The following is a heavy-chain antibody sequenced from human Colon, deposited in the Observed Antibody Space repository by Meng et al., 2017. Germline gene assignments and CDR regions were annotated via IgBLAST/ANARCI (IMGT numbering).Heavy chain of an antibody. V-gene: IGHV4-39*01. CDR1: GASVSGVNNY. D-gene: IGHD3-10*01. Sequence: QVQLQESGPGLVKSSETLSLTCAVSGASVSGVNNYWDWIRQPPGKGLEWIVSMSYSGITYYNPSLKSRVTMSTDTSNNQLSLRLNSVSATDTAIYYCARRRGGSGRDFWGQGTLVTVSS. CDR3: ARRRGGSGRDF. CDR2: MSYSGIT. J-gene: IGHJ4*02.